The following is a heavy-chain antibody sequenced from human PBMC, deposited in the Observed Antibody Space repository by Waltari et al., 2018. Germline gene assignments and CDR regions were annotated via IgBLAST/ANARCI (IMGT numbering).Heavy chain of an antibody. CDR2: IKYDGSEI. CDR1: GFNFRDEW. J-gene: IGHJ4*02. Sequence: EVRLVESGGGLVQPGESLRLSCETSGFNFRDEWMSWVRQSPGKGLEWVANIKYDGSEIYSADSVKGRFTISRDNAKHSLHLQMNSLRPGDTAVYYCVRVGAATNYFNFWGQGTLVTVSS. CDR3: VRVGAATNYFNF. V-gene: IGHV3-7*01. D-gene: IGHD3-16*01.